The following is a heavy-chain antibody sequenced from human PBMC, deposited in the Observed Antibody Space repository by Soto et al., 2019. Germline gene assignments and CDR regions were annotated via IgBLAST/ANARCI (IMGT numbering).Heavy chain of an antibody. Sequence: SVKVSCKASGGTFSSYAISWVRQAPGQGLEWMGGIIPIFGTANYAQKFQGRATVTADESTSTAYMELSSLRSEDTAVYYCARDLPRCSGGSCYSWPYYFDYWGQGTLVTVSS. CDR3: ARDLPRCSGGSCYSWPYYFDY. V-gene: IGHV1-69*13. D-gene: IGHD2-15*01. J-gene: IGHJ4*02. CDR2: IIPIFGTA. CDR1: GGTFSSYA.